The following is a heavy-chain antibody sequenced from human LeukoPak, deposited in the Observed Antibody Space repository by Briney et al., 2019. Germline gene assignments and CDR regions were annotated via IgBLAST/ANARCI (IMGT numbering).Heavy chain of an antibody. J-gene: IGHJ5*02. V-gene: IGHV1-69*05. CDR2: IVPIFGKT. Sequence: ASVKVSCKASGGSFSSNIIGWVRQAPGQGLEWMGGIVPIFGKTKYAQKFQGRVTTTTDESSSTAYMELSSLRSDDTAIYYCARGWGIPAPISWFDPWGQGTLVTVSS. CDR3: ARGWGIPAPISWFDP. D-gene: IGHD2-2*01. CDR1: GGSFSSNI.